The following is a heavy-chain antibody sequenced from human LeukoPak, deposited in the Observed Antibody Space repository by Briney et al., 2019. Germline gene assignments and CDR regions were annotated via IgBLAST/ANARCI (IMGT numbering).Heavy chain of an antibody. V-gene: IGHV3-23*01. CDR1: GFTFCSYS. CDR3: AKDRDILTGYYMNYFDY. Sequence: SGGALRLSCAASGFTFCSYSLSWGRPAPGEGVEWGSAINGSGGSTYYADSVKGRFTISRDNSKNTLYLQMNSLRAEDTAVYYCAKDRDILTGYYMNYFDYWGQGTLVTVSS. J-gene: IGHJ4*02. CDR2: INGSGGST. D-gene: IGHD3-9*01.